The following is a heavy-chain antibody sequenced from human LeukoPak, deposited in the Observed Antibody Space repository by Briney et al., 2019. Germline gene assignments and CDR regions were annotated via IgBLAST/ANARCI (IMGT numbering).Heavy chain of an antibody. CDR3: ARELLWFGEDYYGMDV. CDR1: GFTFSSYS. Sequence: GGPLRLSCAASGFTFSSYSMNWVRQAPGKGLEWVSFISSSSSYIYYADSVKGRFTISRDNAKNSLYLQMNSLRAEDTAVYYCARELLWFGEDYYGMDVWGKGTTVTVSS. D-gene: IGHD3-10*01. V-gene: IGHV3-21*01. J-gene: IGHJ6*04. CDR2: ISSSSSYI.